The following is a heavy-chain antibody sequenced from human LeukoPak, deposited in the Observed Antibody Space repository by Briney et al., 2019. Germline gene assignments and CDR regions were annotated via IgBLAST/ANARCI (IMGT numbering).Heavy chain of an antibody. D-gene: IGHD6-13*01. CDR2: ISGSGSST. J-gene: IGHJ4*02. CDR1: GFIFSSYA. V-gene: IGHV3-23*01. CDR3: AARHRYSSSWTFDY. Sequence: GGSLRLSCAASGFIFSSYAMSWVRQAPGKGLEWVSAISGSGSSTYYADSVKGHFTISRDNSKNTLFLQMNSLRAEDTAGYYCAARHRYSSSWTFDYWGQGTLVTVSS.